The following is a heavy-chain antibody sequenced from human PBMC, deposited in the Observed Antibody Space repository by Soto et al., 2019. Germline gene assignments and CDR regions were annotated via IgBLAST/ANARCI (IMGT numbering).Heavy chain of an antibody. V-gene: IGHV1-18*01. D-gene: IGHD3-22*01. CDR2: ISPSDGNR. J-gene: IGHJ4*02. Sequence: ASVKVSCKASGYSFSFYGINWVRQAPGQGLEWMGWISPSDGNRNFAQKFEDRVTMTTATSTNTVFLELRSLKSDDTAIYYCARDRLRGYDSSGFYSWGQGTMVTV. CDR1: GYSFSFYG. CDR3: ARDRLRGYDSSGFYS.